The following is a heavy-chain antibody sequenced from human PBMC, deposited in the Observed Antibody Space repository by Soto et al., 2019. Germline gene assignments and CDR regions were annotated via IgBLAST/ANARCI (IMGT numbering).Heavy chain of an antibody. Sequence: SETLSLTCTVSGGSISSYYWSWIRQPPGKGLEWIGYIYYSGSTNYNPSLKSRVTISVDTSENQFSLKLSSVTAADTAVYYCARVVGYTTLERYYYYGMDVWGQGTTVTV. J-gene: IGHJ6*02. CDR3: ARVVGYTTLERYYYYGMDV. CDR2: IYYSGST. V-gene: IGHV4-59*01. CDR1: GGSISSYY. D-gene: IGHD1-1*01.